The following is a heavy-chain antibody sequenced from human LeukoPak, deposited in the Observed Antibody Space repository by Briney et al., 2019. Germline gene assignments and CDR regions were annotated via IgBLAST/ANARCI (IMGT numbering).Heavy chain of an antibody. Sequence: ASVRVSCKASGYTITGYYMHWVQQAPGQGLEWMGWINPNSGDTYFAQNFQGRVTMTRDTSISTAYMELSRLTSADTAVYYCARDQGYCSSASICPADYWGQGTLVTVSS. CDR1: GYTITGYY. CDR2: INPNSGDT. CDR3: ARDQGYCSSASICPADY. J-gene: IGHJ4*02. V-gene: IGHV1-2*02. D-gene: IGHD2-2*01.